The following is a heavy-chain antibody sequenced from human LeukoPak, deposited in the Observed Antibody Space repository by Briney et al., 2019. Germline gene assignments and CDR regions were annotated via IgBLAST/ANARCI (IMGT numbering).Heavy chain of an antibody. J-gene: IGHJ3*02. CDR3: ARPSLLLWFGELAPGAFDI. D-gene: IGHD3-10*01. Sequence: SETLSLTCTVSSGSISSYYWSWIRQPPGKGLEWIAYISYTGSANYNPSLKSRVTISLDTSKNQFSLKLNPVTATDAAVYYCARPSLLLWFGELAPGAFDIWGQGTMVTVSS. CDR1: SGSISSYY. CDR2: ISYTGSA. V-gene: IGHV4-59*08.